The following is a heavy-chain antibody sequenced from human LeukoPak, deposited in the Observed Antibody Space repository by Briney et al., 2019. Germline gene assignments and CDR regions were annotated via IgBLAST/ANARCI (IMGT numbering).Heavy chain of an antibody. CDR2: INTKTGNP. D-gene: IGHD6-13*01. J-gene: IGHJ4*02. V-gene: IGHV7-4-1*02. CDR1: GYTFTNYA. CDR3: ARDRYSSSWPFEY. Sequence: ASVKVSCKASGYTFTNYAMNWVRQDPGQGLEWMGWINTKTGNPTYVQGFTGRFAFSLDTSVSTAYLQISSLKPEDTAVYYCARDRYSSSWPFEYWGQGTLVTVSS.